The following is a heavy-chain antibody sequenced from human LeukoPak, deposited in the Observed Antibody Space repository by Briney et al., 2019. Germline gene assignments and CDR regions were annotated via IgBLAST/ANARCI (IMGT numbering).Heavy chain of an antibody. V-gene: IGHV3-7*01. J-gene: IGHJ2*01. CDR3: ARTRWYFDL. CDR1: GFTFSSYS. Sequence: GGSLRLSCAASGFTFSSYSMNWVRQAPGKGLEWVANIKQDGSEKYYVDSVKGRFTISRDNAYNSIYLQMKSLRAEDTAMYYCARTRWYFDLWGRGTLVTVSS. CDR2: IKQDGSEK.